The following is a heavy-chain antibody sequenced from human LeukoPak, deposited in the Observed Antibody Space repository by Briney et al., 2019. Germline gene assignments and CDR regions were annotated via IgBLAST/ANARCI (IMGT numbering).Heavy chain of an antibody. CDR3: ARLYGNYYYYMDV. CDR2: IYPGDSDT. D-gene: IGHD3-10*01. Sequence: GESLKISCKHSEYSFPNYCIGWVRQMPGKGLEWIGIIYPGDSDTRYSPSFQGQVTISADKSISTAYLQWSSLKASDTAMYYCARLYGNYYYYMDVWGKGTTVTISS. CDR1: EYSFPNYC. J-gene: IGHJ6*03. V-gene: IGHV5-51*01.